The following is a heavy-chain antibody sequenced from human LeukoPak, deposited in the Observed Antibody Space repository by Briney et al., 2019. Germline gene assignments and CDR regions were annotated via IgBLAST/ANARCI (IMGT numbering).Heavy chain of an antibody. V-gene: IGHV1-69*04. CDR3: ARDRGSSSSSNYYYYYMDV. J-gene: IGHJ6*03. CDR2: IIPILGIA. CDR1: GGTFSSYT. Sequence: GASVKVSCKASGGTFSSYTISWVRQAPGQGLEWMGRIIPILGIANYAQKFQGRVTLTADKSTSTTYMELSSLRSEDTAVVYCARDRGSSSSSNYYYYYMDVWGKGTTVTVSS. D-gene: IGHD6-6*01.